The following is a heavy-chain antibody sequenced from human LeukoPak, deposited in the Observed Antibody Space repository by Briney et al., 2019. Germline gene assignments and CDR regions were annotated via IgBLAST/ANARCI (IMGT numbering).Heavy chain of an antibody. CDR2: IYYSGST. D-gene: IGHD2/OR15-2a*01. V-gene: IGHV4-39*01. Sequence: SETLSLTCTVSAGSISSSSYSWGWIRQPPGKGLEWIGSIYYSGSTYYNPSLKSRVTISVDTSKNQFSLNLSSVTAADTAVYYCARFFFSGTHYFDYWGQGTLVTVSS. CDR1: AGSISSSSYS. CDR3: ARFFFSGTHYFDY. J-gene: IGHJ4*02.